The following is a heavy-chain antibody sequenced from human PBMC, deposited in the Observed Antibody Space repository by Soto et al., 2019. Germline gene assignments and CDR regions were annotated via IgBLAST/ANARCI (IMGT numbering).Heavy chain of an antibody. CDR2: ISSSSSTI. CDR3: ARDQGSSWYQRYGMDV. D-gene: IGHD6-13*01. Sequence: PGGSLRLSCTTSGFTFDDYAMSWVRQAPGKGLEWVSYISSSSSTIYYADSVKGRFTISRDNAKNSLYLQMNSLRDEDTAVYYCARDQGSSWYQRYGMDVWGQGTTVTVSS. J-gene: IGHJ6*02. CDR1: GFTFDDYA. V-gene: IGHV3-48*02.